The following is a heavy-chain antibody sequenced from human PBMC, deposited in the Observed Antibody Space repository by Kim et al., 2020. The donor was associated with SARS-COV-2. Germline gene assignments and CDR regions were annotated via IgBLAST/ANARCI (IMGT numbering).Heavy chain of an antibody. CDR1: GGSFTGYY. J-gene: IGHJ4*02. V-gene: IGHV4-34*01. CDR2: INHSGST. Sequence: SETLSLTCAVYGGSFTGYYWSWIRQPPGKGLEWIGEINHSGSTNYNPSLKSRVTISVDTSKNQFSLKLSSVTAADTAVYYCAHGGVDTAMVPVDYWGQGTLVTVSS. CDR3: AHGGVDTAMVPVDY. D-gene: IGHD5-18*01.